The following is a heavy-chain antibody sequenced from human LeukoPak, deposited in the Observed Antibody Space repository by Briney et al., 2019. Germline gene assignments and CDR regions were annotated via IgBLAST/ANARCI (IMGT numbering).Heavy chain of an antibody. V-gene: IGHV3-23*01. D-gene: IGHD6-19*01. Sequence: GGSLRLSCAASGFTVSNTYMSWVRQAPGKGLEWVSGISGGGVSTYYADSVKGRFTISRDNTKNTLYLQMNSLRAEDTAVYYCAKARSGWYYFDYWGQGTLVTVSS. J-gene: IGHJ4*02. CDR3: AKARSGWYYFDY. CDR2: ISGGGVST. CDR1: GFTVSNTY.